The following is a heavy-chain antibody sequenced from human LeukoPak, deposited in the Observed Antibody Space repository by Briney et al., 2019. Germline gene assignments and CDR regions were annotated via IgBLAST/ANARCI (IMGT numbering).Heavy chain of an antibody. CDR3: ARARDGYD. Sequence: ASVRVSCKASGYTFTSYDINWVRQTTGQGLEWMGWMNPNSGNTGYAQRFQGRVTMTRATSISTAYMELISLTSEDTAVYYCARARDGYDWGQGTLFTVSS. D-gene: IGHD5-24*01. CDR2: MNPNSGNT. J-gene: IGHJ4*02. V-gene: IGHV1-8*01. CDR1: GYTFTSYD.